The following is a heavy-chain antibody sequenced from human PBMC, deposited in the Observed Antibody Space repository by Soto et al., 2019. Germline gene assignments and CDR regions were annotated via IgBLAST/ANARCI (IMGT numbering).Heavy chain of an antibody. CDR3: ASDGDGGNSHGWFAP. CDR1: GGSISSGNYY. V-gene: IGHV4-30-4*01. Sequence: QVQLQESGPGLVKPSQTLSLTCTVSGGSISSGNYYWGWIRQPPGKGLEWIGYIYYSGSTYYNPSFKGRVTISVDTSKNQCSLKLSSVTAADTAVYYCASDGDGGNSHGWFAPWGQGTLVTVSS. J-gene: IGHJ5*02. CDR2: IYYSGST. D-gene: IGHD2-21*02.